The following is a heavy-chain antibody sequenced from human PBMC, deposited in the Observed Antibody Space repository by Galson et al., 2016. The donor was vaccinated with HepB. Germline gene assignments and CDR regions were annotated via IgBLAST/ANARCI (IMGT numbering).Heavy chain of an antibody. Sequence: SLRLSCAASGFTLSSYAMSWVRQAPGKGLEWVSAISGTGATTYYADSVKGRFTISRDSFKNTLSLQMNRLRVEDTAVYYCAKDRDCSSAGCYGGIDYWGHGTLVIVSS. D-gene: IGHD2-2*01. J-gene: IGHJ4*01. CDR2: ISGTGATT. CDR1: GFTLSSYA. CDR3: AKDRDCSSAGCYGGIDY. V-gene: IGHV3-23*01.